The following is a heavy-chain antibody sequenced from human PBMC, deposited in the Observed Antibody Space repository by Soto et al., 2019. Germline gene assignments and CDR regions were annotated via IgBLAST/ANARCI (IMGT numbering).Heavy chain of an antibody. Sequence: QVQLVESGGGVVQPERSLRLSCATSGFTFSDFGMHWVRQAPGKGLEWVAAISADGSDKYYLGSVQGRFTISRDNTKNALYLQLNCLRTEDTAVYYCAKGTAVARQHFANWGHGTLVTVSS. CDR1: GFTFSDFG. CDR2: ISADGSDK. CDR3: AKGTAVARQHFAN. D-gene: IGHD6-19*01. J-gene: IGHJ4*01. V-gene: IGHV3-30*18.